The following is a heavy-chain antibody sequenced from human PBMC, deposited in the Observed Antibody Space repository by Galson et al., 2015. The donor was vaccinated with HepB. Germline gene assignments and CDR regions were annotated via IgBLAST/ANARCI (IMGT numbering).Heavy chain of an antibody. D-gene: IGHD3-10*01. J-gene: IGHJ4*02. Sequence: LSLSCAASGFTFSNYATHWVRQAPGKGLEWVAVISYDGSNKYYADSVKGRFTISRDNSKNILYLQMNSLRAEDTAVYYCAREDASGTYWGQGTLVTVSS. CDR3: AREDASGTY. CDR2: ISYDGSNK. V-gene: IGHV3-30*04. CDR1: GFTFSNYA.